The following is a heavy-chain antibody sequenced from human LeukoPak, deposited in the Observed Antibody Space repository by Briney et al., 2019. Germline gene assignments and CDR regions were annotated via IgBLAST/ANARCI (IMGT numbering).Heavy chain of an antibody. CDR2: ISSSGSTI. Sequence: GGSLRLSCAASGFTFSSYEMNWVRQAPGKGLEWVSYISSSGSTIYYADSVKGRFTISRDNAKNSLYLQMNRLRAEDTAVYYCARVGYSSSWYGGYFDYWGQGTLVTVSS. CDR1: GFTFSSYE. J-gene: IGHJ4*02. D-gene: IGHD6-13*01. V-gene: IGHV3-48*03. CDR3: ARVGYSSSWYGGYFDY.